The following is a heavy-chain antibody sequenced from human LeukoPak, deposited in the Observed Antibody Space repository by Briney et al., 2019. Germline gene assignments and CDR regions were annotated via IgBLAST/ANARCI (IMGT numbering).Heavy chain of an antibody. Sequence: KPSETLSLTCTVSGGSISSYYWSWIRQPPGKGLEWIGYIYYSGSTNYNPSLKSRVTISVDTSKNQFSLKLSSVTAADTAGDYCARRAPPYCSSTSCYMDYYYYYGMNVWGQGTTVTVSS. J-gene: IGHJ6*02. D-gene: IGHD2-2*02. V-gene: IGHV4-59*08. CDR1: GGSISSYY. CDR2: IYYSGST. CDR3: ARRAPPYCSSTSCYMDYYYYYGMNV.